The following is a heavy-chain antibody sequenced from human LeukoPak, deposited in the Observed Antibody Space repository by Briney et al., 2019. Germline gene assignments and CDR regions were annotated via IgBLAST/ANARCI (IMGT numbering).Heavy chain of an antibody. D-gene: IGHD6-13*01. V-gene: IGHV3-48*03. CDR2: ISSSGTTI. CDR1: GFTFSSYE. J-gene: IGHJ4*02. Sequence: GGSLRLSCAASGFTFSSYEMNWVRQAPGKGLEWVSYISSSGTTISYAQSVKGRFTITRDNAQNSLTLHMNTLRADDTAVYYCARARGIAAAADSDYFDYWGQGTLVTVSS. CDR3: ARARGIAAAADSDYFDY.